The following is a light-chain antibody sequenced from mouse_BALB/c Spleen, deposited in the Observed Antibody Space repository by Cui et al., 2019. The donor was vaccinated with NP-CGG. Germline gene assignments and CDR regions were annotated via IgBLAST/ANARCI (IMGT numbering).Light chain of an antibody. CDR3: ALWYSNHWV. CDR2: GTN. J-gene: IGLJ1*01. CDR1: TGAVTTSNY. V-gene: IGLV1*01. Sequence: QTVVTQESALTTSPGETVTLTCRSSTGAVTTSNYANWVQEKPDHLFTGLIGGTNNRAPGVPARFSGSLIGDKAALTIIGAQTEDDAIYFCALWYSNHWVFGGGTKLTVL.